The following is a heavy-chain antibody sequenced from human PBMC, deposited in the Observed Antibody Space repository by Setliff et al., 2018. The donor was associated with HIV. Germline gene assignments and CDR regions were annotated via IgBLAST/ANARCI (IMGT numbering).Heavy chain of an antibody. CDR2: IYHSGST. Sequence: SETLSLTCTVPGYSISSGYYWGWIRQPPGKGLEWIGSIYHSGSTYYNPSLRSRVTISVDTSKNQFSLKLSSVTAADTAVYYCARDAPTVYANGWFDPWGQGTLVTVSS. J-gene: IGHJ5*02. D-gene: IGHD2-8*01. CDR3: ARDAPTVYANGWFDP. CDR1: GYSISSGYY. V-gene: IGHV4-38-2*02.